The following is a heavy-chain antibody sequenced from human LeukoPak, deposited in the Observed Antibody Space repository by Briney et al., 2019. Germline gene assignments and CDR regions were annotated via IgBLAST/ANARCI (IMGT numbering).Heavy chain of an antibody. CDR2: IYYSGST. Sequence: SETLSLTCTVSGGSMSSTGYYWGCIRQPPGKGLEWIGTIYYSGSTYYSPSLKSRVSLSVDTSKNQFSLRLSSVTAPDTAIYYCVRRFYGSYHDFWSGYYPFEYWGQGTLATVSS. D-gene: IGHD3-3*01. V-gene: IGHV4-39*01. CDR3: VRRFYGSYHDFWSGYYPFEY. CDR1: GGSMSSTGYY. J-gene: IGHJ4*02.